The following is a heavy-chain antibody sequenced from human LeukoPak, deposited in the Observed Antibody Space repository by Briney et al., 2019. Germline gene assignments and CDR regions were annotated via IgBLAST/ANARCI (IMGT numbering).Heavy chain of an antibody. Sequence: PGGSLRLSCAASGFTFSSYAIHWVRQAPGKGPEWMAVISYDGSNKYYADSVKGRFAISRDNSKNTLYLQMNSLRPEDTAVYYCARDAPGYCSGGTCYNKWFDPWGQGTLAAVSS. D-gene: IGHD2-15*01. CDR1: GFTFSSYA. J-gene: IGHJ5*02. V-gene: IGHV3-30*09. CDR3: ARDAPGYCSGGTCYNKWFDP. CDR2: ISYDGSNK.